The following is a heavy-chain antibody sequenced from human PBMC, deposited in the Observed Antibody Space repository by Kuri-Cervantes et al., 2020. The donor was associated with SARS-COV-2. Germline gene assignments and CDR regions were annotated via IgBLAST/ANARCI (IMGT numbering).Heavy chain of an antibody. CDR1: GYSISSGYY. V-gene: IGHV4-38-2*01. CDR2: IYHSGST. Sequence: SETLSLTCAVSGYSISSGYYWGWIRQPPGKGLEWIGSIYHSGSTYYNPSLKSRVTISVDTSKNQFSLKLSSVTAADTAVYYCARLSTTGGNWGQGTLVTVSS. D-gene: IGHD4-11*01. J-gene: IGHJ4*02. CDR3: ARLSTTGGN.